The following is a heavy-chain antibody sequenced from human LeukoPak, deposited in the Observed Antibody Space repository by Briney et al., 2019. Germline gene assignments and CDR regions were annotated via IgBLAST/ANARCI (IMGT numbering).Heavy chain of an antibody. D-gene: IGHD4/OR15-4a*01. J-gene: IGHJ4*02. CDR1: GFTFSTYT. V-gene: IGHV3-48*04. CDR3: ARDFDYGDYIDF. Sequence: PGGSLRLSCVASGFTFSTYTFNWVRQAPGKGLEWLSYISSGGLTIFYADSDKGRFTISRDNTKNAIFLDMTNLRAEDTAVYCCARDFDYGDYIDFWGQGTLVAVSS. CDR2: ISSGGLTI.